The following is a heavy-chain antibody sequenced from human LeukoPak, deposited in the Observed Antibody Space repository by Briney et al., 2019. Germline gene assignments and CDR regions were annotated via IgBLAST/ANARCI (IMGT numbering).Heavy chain of an antibody. D-gene: IGHD3-10*01. V-gene: IGHV1-8*03. CDR3: ARGPLRGVRQKNWFDP. J-gene: IGHJ5*02. CDR1: GYTFTSYD. Sequence: ASVKVSCKASGYTFTSYDINWVRQATGQGLEWMGWMNPNSGNTGYAQKFQGRVTITRNTSISTAYMELSSLRSEDTAVYYCARGPLRGVRQKNWFDPWGQGTLVTASS. CDR2: MNPNSGNT.